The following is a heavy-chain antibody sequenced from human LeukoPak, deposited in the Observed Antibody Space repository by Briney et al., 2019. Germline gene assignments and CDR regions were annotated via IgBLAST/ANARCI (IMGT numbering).Heavy chain of an antibody. CDR3: ARGTAHPAGVDY. V-gene: IGHV3-74*01. D-gene: IGHD2-2*01. CDR2: LNTDGSSP. J-gene: IGHJ4*02. CDR1: GFPFVTYW. Sequence: GGSLRLSCAASGFPFVTYWMHWVRQAPGKGLVWVSHLNTDGSSPTYGDSAKGRFTVSRDNAKNTLFLQLNSLRVEDTAVYYCARGTAHPAGVDYCSQGNLFTVS.